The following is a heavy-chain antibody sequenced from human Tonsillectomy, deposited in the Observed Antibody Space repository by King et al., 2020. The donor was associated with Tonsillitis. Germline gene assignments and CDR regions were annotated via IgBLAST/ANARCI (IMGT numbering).Heavy chain of an antibody. CDR1: GFTFSNYG. D-gene: IGHD3-3*01. CDR3: AKDLAGGILELDS. V-gene: IGHV3-33*06. CDR2: IWNDGSNK. Sequence: VQLVESGGGVVQPGRSLRLSCAASGFTFSNYGMDWVRQAPGKGLEWVAVIWNDGSNKYYADSVKGRFTISRDNSKNTLYLQMNSLRAEDKAVYYCAKDLAGGILELDSWGQGTLVTVSS. J-gene: IGHJ4*02.